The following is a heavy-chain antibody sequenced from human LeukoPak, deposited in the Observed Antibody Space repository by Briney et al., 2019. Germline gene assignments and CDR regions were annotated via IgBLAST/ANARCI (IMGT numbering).Heavy chain of an antibody. V-gene: IGHV7-4-1*02. D-gene: IGHD3-3*01. CDR3: ARVKPSLRFLEWLPRRDPHYYMDV. Sequence: ASAKVSCKASGYTFTSYAMNWVRQAPGQGLEWMGWINTNTGNPTYAQGFTGRFVFSLDTSVSTAYLQISSLKAEDTAVYYCARVKPSLRFLEWLPRRDPHYYMDVWGKGTTVTVSS. J-gene: IGHJ6*03. CDR1: GYTFTSYA. CDR2: INTNTGNP.